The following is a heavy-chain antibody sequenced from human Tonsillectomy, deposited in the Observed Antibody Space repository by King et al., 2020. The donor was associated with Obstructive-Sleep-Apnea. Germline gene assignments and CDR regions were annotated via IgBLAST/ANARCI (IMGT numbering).Heavy chain of an antibody. D-gene: IGHD1-1*01. CDR2: IYYSVIP. V-gene: IGHV4-59*08. J-gene: IGHJ4*02. CDR3: ARWNEGFDY. Sequence: VQLQESGPGLVRPSETLSLTCTVPCGPITNYYWGWIRQPPGKGLEWIGYIYYSVIPHYNPAPRGRVTISVDTSKNQLSLRVTSVTAADTAEYFCARWNEGFDYWGQGTLVTVSS. CDR1: CGPITNYY.